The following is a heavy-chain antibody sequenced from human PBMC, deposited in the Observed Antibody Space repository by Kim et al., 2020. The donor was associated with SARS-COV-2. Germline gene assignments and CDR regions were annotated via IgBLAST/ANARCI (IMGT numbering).Heavy chain of an antibody. CDR2: MDDGGKS. CDR3: ARQRIRGWYQGAAPGYFDY. J-gene: IGHJ4*02. Sequence: SETLSLRCTVSGDSVTSNGYYWGWIRQTPGRGLEWIGSMDDGGKSHHNPSLKSRVTISVDPPKRQFSLNINSVTVADTAVYYCARQRIRGWYQGAAPGYFDYWGQGALVTVSS. D-gene: IGHD6-19*01. V-gene: IGHV4-39*01. CDR1: GDSVTSNGYY.